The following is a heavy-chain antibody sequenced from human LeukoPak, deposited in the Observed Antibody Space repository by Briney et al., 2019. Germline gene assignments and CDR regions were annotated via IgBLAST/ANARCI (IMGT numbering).Heavy chain of an antibody. CDR2: IYYSGTT. D-gene: IGHD6-19*01. V-gene: IGHV4-59*01. J-gene: IGHJ5*02. CDR3: ARDRSGGYNWFDP. CDR1: GDSITNYY. Sequence: PSETLSLTCTVSGDSITNYYWSWIRQAPGTGLEWMGDIYYSGTTKYNPSLKSRVTISVDTSKNQFSLNLRFVTAADTPVYYCARDRSGGYNWFDPWGQGTLVTVSS.